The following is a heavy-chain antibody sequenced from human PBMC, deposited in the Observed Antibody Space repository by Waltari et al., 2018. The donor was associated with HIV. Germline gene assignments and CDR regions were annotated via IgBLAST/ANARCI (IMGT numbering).Heavy chain of an antibody. CDR2: IYWDDDK. CDR3: AHRADGMIGEYFDY. CDR1: GFSLRTSGVG. J-gene: IGHJ4*02. Sequence: QTTLKESGPTLVNPTQTLALTCTFPGFSLRTSGVGVGWIRQPPGKALEWLALIYWDDDKRYSPSLKSRLTITKDTSKNQVVLTMTNMDPVDTATYYCAHRADGMIGEYFDYWGQGTLVTVSS. D-gene: IGHD3-22*01. V-gene: IGHV2-5*02.